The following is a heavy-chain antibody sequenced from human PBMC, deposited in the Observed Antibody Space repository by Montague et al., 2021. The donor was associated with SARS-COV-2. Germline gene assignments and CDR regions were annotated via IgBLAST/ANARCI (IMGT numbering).Heavy chain of an antibody. D-gene: IGHD6-19*01. V-gene: IGHV4-61*01. CDR3: VRDVGTGWGTFDS. J-gene: IGHJ4*02. CDR2: FYYTGST. CDR1: GVSVTNGNYY. Sequence: SETLSLTCIVSGVSVTNGNYYWSWIRQTPGKGLEWIGYFYYTGSTESXPSLKSRVTVSGDTSKNQFSLKLTSVTAADTAVYFSVRDVGTGWGTFDSWGQGILVTVSS.